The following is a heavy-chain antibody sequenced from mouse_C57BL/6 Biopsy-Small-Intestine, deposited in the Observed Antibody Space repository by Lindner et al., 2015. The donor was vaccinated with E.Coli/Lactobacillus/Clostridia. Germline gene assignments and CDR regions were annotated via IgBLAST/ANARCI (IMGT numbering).Heavy chain of an antibody. CDR3: ARAYYYAMDY. J-gene: IGHJ4*01. CDR2: IYPRSGST. CDR1: GYTFTSYG. Sequence: VQLQESGPELVKPGASVKLSCKASGYTFTSYGISWVKQRTGQGLEWIGEIYPRSGSTKYNEKFKGKATLTVDTSSSTAYMELHSLTSEDSAVYFCARAYYYAMDYWGQGTSVTVFS. V-gene: IGHV1-81*01.